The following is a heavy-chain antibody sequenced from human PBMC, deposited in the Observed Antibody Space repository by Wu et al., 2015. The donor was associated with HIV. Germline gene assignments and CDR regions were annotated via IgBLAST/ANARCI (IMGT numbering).Heavy chain of an antibody. Sequence: QVRLVQSGTEVQKPGSSVRVSCKASGGTFTTYGISWVRQAPGQGLEWMGRIIPTFSTSNYAQKFHDRITIIADESTTTAYLDLNNVTSEDTAIYYCARSYNGSPVYFDLVGPGTLVIVSS. D-gene: IGHD1-26*01. CDR3: ARSYNGSPVYFDL. V-gene: IGHV1-69*13. CDR2: IIPTFSTS. CDR1: GGTFTTYG. J-gene: IGHJ2*01.